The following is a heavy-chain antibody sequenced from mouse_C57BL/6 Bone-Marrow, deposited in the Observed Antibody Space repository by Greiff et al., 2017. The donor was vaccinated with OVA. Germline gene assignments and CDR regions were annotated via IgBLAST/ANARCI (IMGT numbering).Heavy chain of an antibody. CDR1: GYTFTDYN. CDR3: ARRRDYYGSSYWAMDY. CDR2: INPNNGGT. V-gene: IGHV1-22*01. Sequence: VQLKESGPELVKPGASVKMSCKASGYTFTDYNMHWVKQSHGKSLEWIGYINPNNGGTSYNQKFKGKATLTVNKSSSTAYMELRSLTSEDSAVYYCARRRDYYGSSYWAMDYWGQGTSVTVSS. D-gene: IGHD1-1*01. J-gene: IGHJ4*01.